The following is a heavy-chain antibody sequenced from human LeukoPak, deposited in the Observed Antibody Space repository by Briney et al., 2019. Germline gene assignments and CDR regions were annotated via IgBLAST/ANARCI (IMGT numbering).Heavy chain of an antibody. D-gene: IGHD3-10*01. CDR1: GYTFTSYA. J-gene: IGHJ4*02. Sequence: ASVKVSCKASGYTFTSYAMHWVRQAPGQRLEWMGWINAGNGNTKHSQKFQGRVTITRDASASTAYMELSSLRSEDTAVYYCARLWFGELFDYWGQGTLVTVSS. CDR3: ARLWFGELFDY. CDR2: INAGNGNT. V-gene: IGHV1-3*01.